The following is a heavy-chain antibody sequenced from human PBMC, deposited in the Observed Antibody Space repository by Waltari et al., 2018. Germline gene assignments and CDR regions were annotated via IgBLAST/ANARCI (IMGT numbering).Heavy chain of an antibody. D-gene: IGHD1-20*01. CDR2: FDPEDGET. CDR1: GYTLTELT. V-gene: IGHV1-24*01. J-gene: IGHJ6*02. Sequence: QVQLVQSGAEVKKPGASVKVSCKVSGYTLTELTMPREPQAPGKGLEWMGGFDPEDGETIYAQKFQGRVTMTEDTSTNTAYMELSSLRSEDTAVYYCARYNWNPKGGMDVWGQGTTVTVSS. CDR3: ARYNWNPKGGMDV.